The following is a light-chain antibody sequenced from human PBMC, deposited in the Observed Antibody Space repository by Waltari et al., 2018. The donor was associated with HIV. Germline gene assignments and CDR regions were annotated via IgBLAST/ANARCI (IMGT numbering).Light chain of an antibody. CDR3: TSYTSLTTVV. J-gene: IGLJ2*01. V-gene: IGLV2-14*03. Sequence: QSVLTQPASVSGSPGQSITIPCTGTHDDIGSYIFVSWYQQHPGKAPKLLMYDVSSRPSGVSDRFSGSKSGHTASLTISGIQTEDEAHYYCTSYTSLTTVVFGGGTKLTVL. CDR1: HDDIGSYIF. CDR2: DVS.